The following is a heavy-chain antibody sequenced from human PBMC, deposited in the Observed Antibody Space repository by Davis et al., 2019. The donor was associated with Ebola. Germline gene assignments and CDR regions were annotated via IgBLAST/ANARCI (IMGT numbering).Heavy chain of an antibody. D-gene: IGHD5-18*01. CDR1: GGSISSYY. Sequence: SETLSLTCTVSGGSISSYYWSWIRQPPGKGLEWIGSIYYSGSTYYNPSLKSRVTISVDTSKNQFSLKLSSVTAADTAVYYYAGDSVLRYAFDIWGQGTMVTVSS. CDR3: AGDSVLRYAFDI. J-gene: IGHJ3*02. V-gene: IGHV4-59*05. CDR2: IYYSGST.